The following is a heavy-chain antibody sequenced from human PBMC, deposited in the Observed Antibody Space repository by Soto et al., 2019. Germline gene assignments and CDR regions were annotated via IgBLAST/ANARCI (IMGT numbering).Heavy chain of an antibody. J-gene: IGHJ6*03. V-gene: IGHV3-9*01. Sequence: GGSLRLSYAASGFTFDDYAMHWVRQAPGKGLEWVSGISWNSGSIGYADSVKGRFTISRDNAKNSLYLQMNSLRAEDTALYYCAKDSRFGHYYYYYYMDVWGKGTTVTVSS. CDR3: AKDSRFGHYYYYYYMDV. D-gene: IGHD3-10*01. CDR2: ISWNSGSI. CDR1: GFTFDDYA.